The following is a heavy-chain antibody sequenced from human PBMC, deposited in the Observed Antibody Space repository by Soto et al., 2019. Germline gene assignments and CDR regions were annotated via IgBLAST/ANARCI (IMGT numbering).Heavy chain of an antibody. V-gene: IGHV3-23*01. Sequence: GGSLRLSCVASGLIFGSRAMSWVRQAPGEGLQWVATITDTGGDAKYAASVRGRFVISRDNSQKTLYPQMTSLTAEDSAMYFCERGSPDFCPGSRVFDLWGRGTLVTVSS. CDR3: ERGSPDFCPGSRVFDL. CDR2: ITDTGGDA. J-gene: IGHJ4*02. CDR1: GLIFGSRA. D-gene: IGHD3-10*01.